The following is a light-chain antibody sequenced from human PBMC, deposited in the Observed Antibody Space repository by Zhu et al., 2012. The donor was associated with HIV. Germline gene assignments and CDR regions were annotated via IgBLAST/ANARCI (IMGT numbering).Light chain of an antibody. V-gene: IGKV3-11*01. J-gene: IGKJ3*01. Sequence: EILLTQSPATLSLSPGEGATLSCRASQTISNLLAWYQQKPGRAPRLLIYDASNRATGIPARFSGSGSGTDFTLAISSLEPEDFAVYYCQQRSNSFTFGPGTKVDIK. CDR2: DAS. CDR1: QTISNL. CDR3: QQRSNSFT.